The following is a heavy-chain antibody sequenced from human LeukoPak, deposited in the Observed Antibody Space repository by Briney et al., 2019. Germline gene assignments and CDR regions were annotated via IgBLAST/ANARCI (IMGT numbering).Heavy chain of an antibody. Sequence: GGSLRLSCAASGFTFSDYYMSWIRQAPRKGLEWVSYISSSGSTIYYADSVKGRFTISRDNSKNTLYLQMNSLRAEDTAVYCCAKDQWFGEFDAFDIWGQGTMVTVSS. D-gene: IGHD3-10*01. CDR2: ISSSGSTI. J-gene: IGHJ3*02. V-gene: IGHV3-11*04. CDR3: AKDQWFGEFDAFDI. CDR1: GFTFSDYY.